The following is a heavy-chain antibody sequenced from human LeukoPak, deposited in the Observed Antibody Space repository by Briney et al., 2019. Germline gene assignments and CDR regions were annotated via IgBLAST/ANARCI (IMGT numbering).Heavy chain of an antibody. V-gene: IGHV3-30*18. CDR2: ISYDGSNK. J-gene: IGHJ4*02. Sequence: PGGSLRLSCAASAFTFNSYGMHLVRQAPGKGLEWVAFISYDGSNKYYADSVKGRFTISRDNSKNTLYLQMNSLRAEDTAVYNCAKDPVAGGDCFDDWGQGTLVTVSS. CDR1: AFTFNSYG. D-gene: IGHD6-19*01. CDR3: AKDPVAGGDCFDD.